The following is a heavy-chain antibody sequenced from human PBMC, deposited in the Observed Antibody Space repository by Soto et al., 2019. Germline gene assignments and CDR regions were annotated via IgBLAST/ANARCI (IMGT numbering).Heavy chain of an antibody. J-gene: IGHJ4*02. D-gene: IGHD3-9*01. V-gene: IGHV2-70*11. CDR2: VDWDDDK. CDR1: GFSLSTSGKC. Sequence: SGPTLVHPTQTPTLTCTFSGFSLSTSGKCVSWIRQPPGKALEWLARVDWDDDKYYSTSLKTRLTISKDTSKNQVVLTMTNMDPVDTATYYCARMGQYYDILTGYWSGYYFDYWGQGTLVTVS. CDR3: ARMGQYYDILTGYWSGYYFDY.